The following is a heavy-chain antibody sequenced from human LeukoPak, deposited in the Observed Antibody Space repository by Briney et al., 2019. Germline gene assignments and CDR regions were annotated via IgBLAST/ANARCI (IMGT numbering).Heavy chain of an antibody. Sequence: PSETLSLTCTVSGGTMSRYYWSWIRQPAGKGLEWIWRIYTSGSTNYNPSLKSRVTMSVDKSKNQFSLSLRSVTAADPPCDYCARFGEAGFEPSGQGNLGTVSS. V-gene: IGHV4-4*07. CDR1: GGTMSRYY. J-gene: IGHJ5*02. CDR2: IYTSGST. CDR3: ARFGEAGFEP. D-gene: IGHD3-10*01.